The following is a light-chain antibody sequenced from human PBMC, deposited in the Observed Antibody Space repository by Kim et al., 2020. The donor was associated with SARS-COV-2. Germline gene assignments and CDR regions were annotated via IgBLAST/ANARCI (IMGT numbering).Light chain of an antibody. Sequence: SYELTQPPSVSVSPGQTASFTCSGDKLGDKYACWYRQKPGQSPALLIYQDSQRPSGIPERFSGSSSGNTATLTISGTQTMDEADYYCQAWDSNTVAFGGG. CDR1: KLGDKY. V-gene: IGLV3-1*01. CDR3: QAWDSNTVA. CDR2: QDS. J-gene: IGLJ2*01.